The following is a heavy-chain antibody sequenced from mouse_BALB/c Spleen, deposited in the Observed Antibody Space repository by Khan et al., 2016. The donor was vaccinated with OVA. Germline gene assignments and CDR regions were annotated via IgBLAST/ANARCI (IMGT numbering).Heavy chain of an antibody. Sequence: EVELVESGGDLVKPGGSLKLSCAASGFTFSSYGMSWVRQTPDKRLEWVATISSGGNYTYYPDSVKGRFTISRDNAKNTLYLQLSSLKSEDTAMYFCATLYCYGRRVYFDYWGQGTTRTVSS. D-gene: IGHD1-1*01. V-gene: IGHV5-6*01. CDR3: ATLYCYGRRVYFDY. CDR1: GFTFSSYG. J-gene: IGHJ2*01. CDR2: ISSGGNYT.